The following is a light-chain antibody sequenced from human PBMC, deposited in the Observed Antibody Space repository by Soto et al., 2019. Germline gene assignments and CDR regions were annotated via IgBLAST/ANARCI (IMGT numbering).Light chain of an antibody. CDR2: STN. V-gene: IGLV8-61*01. CDR3: VLYMGSGIYV. J-gene: IGLJ1*01. Sequence: QAVVTQEPSFSVSPGGTVTLTCGLSSGSVSTSYYPSWYQQTPGQAPRTLIYSTNTRSSGVPDRFSGSILGNKAALTITGAQADDESDYSCVLYMGSGIYVFGTGTKLTVL. CDR1: SGSVSTSYY.